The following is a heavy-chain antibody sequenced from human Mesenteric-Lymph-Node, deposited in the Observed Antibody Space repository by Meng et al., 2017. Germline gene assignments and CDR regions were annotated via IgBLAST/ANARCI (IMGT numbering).Heavy chain of an antibody. V-gene: IGHV3-7*01. CDR1: GFTFSDSW. CDR3: GRQGSWAFDI. CDR2: INQGGSEK. J-gene: IGHJ3*02. D-gene: IGHD6-6*01. Sequence: GGSLRLSCAASGFTFSDSWMSWVRQAPGKGLEWVANINQGGSEKYYVDSVMGRFIISRDNAKNSLYLQLNSLRVDDTAVYYCGRQGSWAFDIWGQGTMVTVSS.